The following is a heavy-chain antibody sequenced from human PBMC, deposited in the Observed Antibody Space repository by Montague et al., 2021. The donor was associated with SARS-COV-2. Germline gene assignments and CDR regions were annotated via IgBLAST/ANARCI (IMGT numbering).Heavy chain of an antibody. J-gene: IGHJ6*02. V-gene: IGHV4-59*01. CDR1: GGSISNYY. Sequence: SETLSLTCTVSGGSISNYYWSWIRQSPGKGLEWIAYMHYSGSTKYNPSLKTRATISVDTAKNQFSLTLSSMTAADTAVYYCARARGDTIFGVVGAYYGMDIWGLGAPVTVSS. D-gene: IGHD3-3*01. CDR2: MHYSGST. CDR3: ARARGDTIFGVVGAYYGMDI.